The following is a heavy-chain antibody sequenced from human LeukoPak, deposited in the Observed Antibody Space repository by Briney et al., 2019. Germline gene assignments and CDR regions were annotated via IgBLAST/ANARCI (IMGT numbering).Heavy chain of an antibody. CDR1: GYSITSSSW. V-gene: IGHV4-28*01. J-gene: IGHJ4*02. Sequence: SDTLSLTCAVSGYSITSSSWWGWIRQPPGKGLEWIGYIYHSGTTYYNPSLQSRVTMSVDTSKNQFSLKLSSVTAVDTAVYYCARKENVYYYFDYWGQGNLVTVSS. CDR3: ARKENVYYYFDY. D-gene: IGHD3-10*01. CDR2: IYHSGTT.